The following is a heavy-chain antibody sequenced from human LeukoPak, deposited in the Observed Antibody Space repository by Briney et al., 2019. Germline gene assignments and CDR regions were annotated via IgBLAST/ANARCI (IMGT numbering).Heavy chain of an antibody. Sequence: GGSLRLSCAASGYTFSSYSINWVRQGPGKGLEWVSSISVGSNYIYYADSVRGRFSISRDDARNSLYLQMDSLRGDDTAVYYCARLRRNSDRSGYYYYYDYWGQGTLVTVSS. V-gene: IGHV3-21*01. J-gene: IGHJ4*02. CDR1: GYTFSSYS. D-gene: IGHD3-22*01. CDR3: ARLRRNSDRSGYYYYYDY. CDR2: ISVGSNYI.